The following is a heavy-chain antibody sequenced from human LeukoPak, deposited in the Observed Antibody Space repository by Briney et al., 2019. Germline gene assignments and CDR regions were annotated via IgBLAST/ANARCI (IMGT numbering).Heavy chain of an antibody. CDR3: ARRGIGSMVRGVTGRGSRTLAYFDP. D-gene: IGHD3-10*01. V-gene: IGHV4-61*02. Sequence: SETLSLTCTVSGGSISSDNYYWNWIRQPVDKGLEWIGRIYPSGRTNYNPSLKSRVTISIDTSKNQFSLKLSSVTAADTAVYYCARRGIGSMVRGVTGRGSRTLAYFDPWGQGTLVTVSS. J-gene: IGHJ5*02. CDR2: IYPSGRT. CDR1: GGSISSDNYY.